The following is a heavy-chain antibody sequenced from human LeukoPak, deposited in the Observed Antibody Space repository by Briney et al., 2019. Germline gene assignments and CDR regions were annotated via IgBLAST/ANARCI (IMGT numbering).Heavy chain of an antibody. J-gene: IGHJ4*02. D-gene: IGHD3-10*01. CDR3: VRVRATYYYGSGSYSFDY. V-gene: IGHV4-59*11. CDR2: IYYSGST. CDR1: GGSISSHY. Sequence: PSETLSLTCTVSGGSISSHYWSWIRQPPGKGLEWIGYIYYSGSTNYNPSLKSRVTISVDTSKTQFSLKLSSVTAADTAVYYCVRVRATYYYGSGSYSFDYWGQGTLVTVSS.